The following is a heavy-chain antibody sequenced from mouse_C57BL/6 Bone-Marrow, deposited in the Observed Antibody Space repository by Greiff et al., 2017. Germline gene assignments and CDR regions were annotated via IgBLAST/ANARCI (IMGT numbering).Heavy chain of an antibody. Sequence: EVKVVESGGGLVQSGRSLRLSCATSGFTFSDFYMEWVRQAPGKGLEWIAASRNKANDYTTEYSASVKGRFIVSRDTSPSILYLQMNALSAEDTAIYYCARDAGSYYYGSSYGYWYFDVWGTGTTVTVSS. CDR1: GFTFSDFY. J-gene: IGHJ1*03. CDR3: ARDAGSYYYGSSYGYWYFDV. V-gene: IGHV7-1*01. D-gene: IGHD1-1*01. CDR2: SRNKANDYTT.